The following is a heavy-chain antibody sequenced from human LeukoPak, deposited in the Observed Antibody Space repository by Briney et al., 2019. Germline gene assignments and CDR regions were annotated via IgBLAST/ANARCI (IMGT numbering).Heavy chain of an antibody. CDR2: ISSSSSII. D-gene: IGHD6-6*01. CDR1: GFTFRNYD. J-gene: IGHJ4*02. CDR3: ARGPSYSSSTFHFDY. Sequence: GGSLRLSCAASGFTFRNYDIHWIRQAPGKGLEWVSYISSSSSIIYYADSVKGRFTISRDNAKNSLYLQMNSLRAEDTAVYYCARGPSYSSSTFHFDYWGQGTLVTVSS. V-gene: IGHV3-48*01.